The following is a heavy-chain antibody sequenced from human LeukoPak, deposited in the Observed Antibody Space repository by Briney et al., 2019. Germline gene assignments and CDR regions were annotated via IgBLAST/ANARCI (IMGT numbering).Heavy chain of an antibody. V-gene: IGHV3-23*01. Sequence: GGSLRLSCAASGFTFSSYAMSWVRQAPGKGLEWVSAISGSGGSTYYADSVKGRFTISRDNSKNTLYLQMNSLRAEDTAVYYCAKTGFYYYGSGSDFDYWGQGTLVTVSS. CDR2: ISGSGGST. CDR3: AKTGFYYYGSGSDFDY. CDR1: GFTFSSYA. J-gene: IGHJ4*02. D-gene: IGHD3-10*01.